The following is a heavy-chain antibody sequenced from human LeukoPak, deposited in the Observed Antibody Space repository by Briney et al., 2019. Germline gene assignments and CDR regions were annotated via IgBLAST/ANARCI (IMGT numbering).Heavy chain of an antibody. CDR3: ARRVGSWYFDL. V-gene: IGHV3-13*04. Sequence: GGSLRLSCAASGFTFSSYDMYWVRQATGKGLEWVSSITTAGDTYYPGSVKGRFTISRENAKSSLYLQMNSLRVGDTAVYSCARRVGSWYFDLWGRGTLVTVSS. D-gene: IGHD1-26*01. J-gene: IGHJ2*01. CDR1: GFTFSSYD. CDR2: ITTAGDT.